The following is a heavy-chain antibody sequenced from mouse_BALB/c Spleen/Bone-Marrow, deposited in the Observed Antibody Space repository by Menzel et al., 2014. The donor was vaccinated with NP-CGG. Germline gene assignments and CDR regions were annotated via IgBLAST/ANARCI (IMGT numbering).Heavy chain of an antibody. CDR3: ARRGRYDGFDY. D-gene: IGHD2-14*01. CDR2: ISTYYGDA. V-gene: IGHV1S137*01. J-gene: IGHJ2*02. CDR1: GYTFTDYA. Sequence: QVQLKESGAELVRPGVSVKISCKGSGYTFTDYAMHWVKQSHAKSLEWIGVISTYYGDASYNQKFKGKATMTVDKSSSTAYMELARLKSEDSAIYYCARRGRYDGFDYWGQGTSLTVSS.